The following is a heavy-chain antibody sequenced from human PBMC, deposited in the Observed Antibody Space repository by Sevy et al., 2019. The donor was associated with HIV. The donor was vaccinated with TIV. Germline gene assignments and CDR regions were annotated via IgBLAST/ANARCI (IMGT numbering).Heavy chain of an antibody. CDR1: GFTFSSYS. V-gene: IGHV3-48*01. CDR3: ARKVENDY. D-gene: IGHD1-1*01. J-gene: IGHJ4*02. Sequence: GGYLRLSCVASGFTFSSYSMNWVRQAPGKGLEWVSYISSSSSTIYYADSVKGRFTISRDNAKNSLYLQMTSLRAEDTSVYYCARKVENDYWGQGTLVTVSS. CDR2: ISSSSSTI.